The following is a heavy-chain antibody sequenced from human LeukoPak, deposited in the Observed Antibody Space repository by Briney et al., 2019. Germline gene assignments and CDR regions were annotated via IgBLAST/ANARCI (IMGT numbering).Heavy chain of an antibody. CDR1: GYTLSNHA. J-gene: IGHJ3*02. V-gene: IGHV1-18*04. Sequence: ASVKVSCKGSGYTLSNHAFSWVRQAPGQGLEWMGWISADDGNTNHAQKFQGRVSLTTDTSTSTAYMELSSLRSEDTAVYYCAAGQTLRFLEIDAFDIWGRGTMVTVSS. D-gene: IGHD3-3*01. CDR2: ISADDGNT. CDR3: AAGQTLRFLEIDAFDI.